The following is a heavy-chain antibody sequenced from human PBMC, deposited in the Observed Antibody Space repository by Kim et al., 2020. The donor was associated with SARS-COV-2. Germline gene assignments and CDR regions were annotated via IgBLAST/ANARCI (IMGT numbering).Heavy chain of an antibody. CDR3: AKGNAGYTSGWYGH. CDR1: GFTFGDYV. CDR2: ISWNGNNI. Sequence: SLRLSCEASGFTFGDYVMDWVRQAPGKGLEWVSGISWNGNNIAYADSVKGRFTISRDNAKNTLYLQMNSLRPEDTALYYCAKGNAGYTSGWYGHWGQGTLGTVSS. V-gene: IGHV3-9*01. D-gene: IGHD6-19*01. J-gene: IGHJ1*01.